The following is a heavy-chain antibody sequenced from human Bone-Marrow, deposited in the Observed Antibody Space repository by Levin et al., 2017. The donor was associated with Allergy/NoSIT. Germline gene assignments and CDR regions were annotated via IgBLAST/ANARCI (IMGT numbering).Heavy chain of an antibody. CDR2: IKPDGSEE. V-gene: IGHV3-7*01. D-gene: IGHD3-22*01. CDR3: ARDPWESSGYYEFGAFDI. J-gene: IGHJ3*02. CDR1: GFTFFSSW. Sequence: SCVASGFTFFSSWMTWVRQAPGKGLEWVANIKPDGSEEHYVDSVKGRFTIFRDNAKNSLYLQMNSLRAEDTAVYYCARDPWESSGYYEFGAFDIWGQGTMVTVSS.